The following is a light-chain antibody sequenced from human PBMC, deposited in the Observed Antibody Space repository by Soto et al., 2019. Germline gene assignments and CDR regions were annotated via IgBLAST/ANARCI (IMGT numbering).Light chain of an antibody. Sequence: DIQMTQSPSSLSASVGDRVTITCRASQTISSYLNWYQHKPGKAPKLLIYAASSLQSGVPSRFSGRGSGPDFSLTISSLQPEDFAVYYCQHRSNWPGTFGQGTKVDIK. CDR1: QTISSY. CDR3: QHRSNWPGT. V-gene: IGKV1-39*01. J-gene: IGKJ2*01. CDR2: AAS.